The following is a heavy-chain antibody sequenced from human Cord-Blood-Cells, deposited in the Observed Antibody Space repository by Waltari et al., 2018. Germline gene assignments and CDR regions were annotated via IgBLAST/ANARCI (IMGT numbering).Heavy chain of an antibody. V-gene: IGHV1-69*01. Sequence: QVQLVQSGAEVKKPGSSVTVSCKASGGTFSSYAISWVRKAPGHGLEWMGGIIPIFGTANYAQKFQGRVTITADESTSTAYMELSSLRSEDTAVYYCARHYCSSTSCYTSPFFDYWGQGTLVTVSS. D-gene: IGHD2-2*02. J-gene: IGHJ4*02. CDR2: IIPIFGTA. CDR1: GGTFSSYA. CDR3: ARHYCSSTSCYTSPFFDY.